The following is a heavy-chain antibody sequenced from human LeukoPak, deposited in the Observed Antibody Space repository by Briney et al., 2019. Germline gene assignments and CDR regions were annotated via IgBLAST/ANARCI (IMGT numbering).Heavy chain of an antibody. D-gene: IGHD2-2*01. V-gene: IGHV4-34*01. Sequence: SGTLSLTCAVYGGSFSGYSWSWIRQSPGKGLEWIGEINHRGSTNYNPSLKSRVTISVDTSKNQFSLKLSSVTAADTALYYCARAVGSIVVVPAATFDYWGQGTLVTVSS. CDR2: INHRGST. J-gene: IGHJ4*02. CDR3: ARAVGSIVVVPAATFDY. CDR1: GGSFSGYS.